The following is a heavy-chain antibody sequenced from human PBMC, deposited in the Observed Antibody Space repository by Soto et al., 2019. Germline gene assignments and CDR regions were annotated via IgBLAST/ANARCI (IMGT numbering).Heavy chain of an antibody. CDR2: ISGSGGST. Sequence: EVQLLESGGGLVQPGGSLRLSCAASGFTFSSYAMSWVRQAPGKGLEWVSLISGSGGSTYYTDSVKGLFTISRDNSKNALYLQMSGLRVEDTAVYYCAKVSHFSMGLDYWGQGTLVTVSS. CDR3: AKVSHFSMGLDY. J-gene: IGHJ4*02. V-gene: IGHV3-23*01. CDR1: GFTFSSYA. D-gene: IGHD3-3*02.